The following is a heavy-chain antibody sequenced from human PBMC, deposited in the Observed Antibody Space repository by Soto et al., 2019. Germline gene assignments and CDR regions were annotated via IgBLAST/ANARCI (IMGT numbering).Heavy chain of an antibody. CDR2: IIPIFGTA. Sequence: GASVKVSCKASGGTFSSYAISWVRQAPGQGLEWMGGIIPIFGTANYAQKFQGRVTITADESTSTAYMELSSLRSEDTAVYYCARDGSNYSGYYGMDVWGQGTTVTVSS. J-gene: IGHJ6*02. CDR1: GGTFSSYA. V-gene: IGHV1-69*13. D-gene: IGHD4-4*01. CDR3: ARDGSNYSGYYGMDV.